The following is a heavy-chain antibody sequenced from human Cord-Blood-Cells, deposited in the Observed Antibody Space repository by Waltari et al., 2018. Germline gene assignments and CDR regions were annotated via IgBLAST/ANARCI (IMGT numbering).Heavy chain of an antibody. Sequence: EVQLVESGGGLVQPGGSLRLSCAASGFTFSSYWMSWVRQAPGKGVEWVANIKQDGSEKYYVDSVKGRFTISRDNAKNSLYLQMNSLRAEDTAVYYCAREDSSSYLDFDYWGQGTLVTVSS. V-gene: IGHV3-7*01. CDR2: IKQDGSEK. D-gene: IGHD6-13*01. CDR1: GFTFSSYW. J-gene: IGHJ4*02. CDR3: AREDSSSYLDFDY.